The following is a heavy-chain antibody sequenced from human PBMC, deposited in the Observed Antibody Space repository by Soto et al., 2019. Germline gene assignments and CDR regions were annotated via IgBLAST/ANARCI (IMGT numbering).Heavy chain of an antibody. J-gene: IGHJ4*02. V-gene: IGHV3-7*05. Sequence: GGSLRLSCAASGLRFSSYWMTWVRQAPGKGLEWVANIKQDGSEKYYVDSVKGRFTISRDNAKNSLYLQMTSLRAEDTAVYYCVSGADYWGQGTLVTVSS. CDR2: IKQDGSEK. CDR1: GLRFSSYW. CDR3: VSGADY.